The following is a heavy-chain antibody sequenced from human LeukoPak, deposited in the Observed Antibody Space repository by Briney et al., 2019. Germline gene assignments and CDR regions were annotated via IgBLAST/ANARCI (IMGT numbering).Heavy chain of an antibody. D-gene: IGHD4-11*01. CDR1: GLTFSNVW. CDR3: ASFRDTDY. CDR2: INTAGST. Sequence: GGSLRLSCEVSGLTFSNVWMHWVRQTPGQGLVWVCRINTAGSTVYADPVKDRFTISRDNAKNMVYLQMNSLRTEDTAVYYCASFRDTDYWGRGTMVTVSS. V-gene: IGHV3-74*01. J-gene: IGHJ3*01.